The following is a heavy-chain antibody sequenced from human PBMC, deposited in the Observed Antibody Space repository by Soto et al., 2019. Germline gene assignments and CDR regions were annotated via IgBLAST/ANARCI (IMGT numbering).Heavy chain of an antibody. CDR1: GGTFLSSA. CDR3: AREGPGCSGGSCYSSRSLQKNWFDP. J-gene: IGHJ5*02. D-gene: IGHD2-15*01. V-gene: IGHV1-69*01. CDR2: IIPIFGTA. Sequence: QVQLVQSGAEVKKPGSSVKVSCKASGGTFLSSAISWVRQAPGQGLEWMGGIIPIFGTANYAQKFQDRVTITADESTSTNYMEPSSLRSEDTAVYYCAREGPGCSGGSCYSSRSLQKNWFDPWGQGTLVTVSS.